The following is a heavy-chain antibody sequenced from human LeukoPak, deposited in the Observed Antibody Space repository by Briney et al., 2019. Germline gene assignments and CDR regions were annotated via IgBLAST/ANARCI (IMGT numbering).Heavy chain of an antibody. CDR3: ARQRAAAGTVLFDY. V-gene: IGHV3-7*01. CDR2: IKQDGSEK. Sequence: PGGSLRLSCAASGFTFSSYWMSWVRQAPGKGLEWVANIKQDGSEKYYVDSVKGRFTISSDNAKNSLYLQMISLRAEDTAVYYCARQRAAAGTVLFDYWGQGTLVTVSS. CDR1: GFTFSSYW. J-gene: IGHJ4*02. D-gene: IGHD6-13*01.